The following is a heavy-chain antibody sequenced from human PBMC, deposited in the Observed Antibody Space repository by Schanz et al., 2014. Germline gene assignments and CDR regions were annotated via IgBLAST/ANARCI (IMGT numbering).Heavy chain of an antibody. CDR2: ISASGGTT. CDR3: ARPALWFGDNCFDP. J-gene: IGHJ5*02. CDR1: GFSVGNKY. D-gene: IGHD3-10*01. V-gene: IGHV3-23*01. Sequence: EVQLLESGGGLVQPGGSLRLSCAASGFSVGNKYMNWVRQIPGKGLEWVSAISASGGTTYYADSVKGRFTISRDNSKNTLYLQMNSLRAEDTAVYYCARPALWFGDNCFDPWGQGTLVTVSS.